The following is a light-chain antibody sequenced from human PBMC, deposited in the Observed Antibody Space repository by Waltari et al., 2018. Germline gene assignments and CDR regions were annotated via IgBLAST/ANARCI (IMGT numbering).Light chain of an antibody. CDR3: QQLNSDPLS. CDR1: RGISSY. J-gene: IGKJ3*01. V-gene: IGKV1-9*01. Sequence: IQLTQSPSSLSASVGDRVTITCRASRGISSYLAWYQHKPGKAPELLIYAASTWQSGVPSRFSGSGSGTDFTLNISNLQPDDFATYYCQQLNSDPLSFGPGTKVDVK. CDR2: AAS.